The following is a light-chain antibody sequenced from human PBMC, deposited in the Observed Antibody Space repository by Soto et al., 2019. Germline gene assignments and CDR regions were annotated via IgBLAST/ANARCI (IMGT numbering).Light chain of an antibody. Sequence: QSALTQPASVSGSPGQSITISCTGTSSDVGAYNYVSWYQQHPGKAPKLMIYEVSNRPSGVSNRCTGSKSGNTASLTISGLQAEDEADYYCSSYTSSSTRVFGTGTKLTVL. J-gene: IGLJ1*01. CDR2: EVS. CDR1: SSDVGAYNY. CDR3: SSYTSSSTRV. V-gene: IGLV2-14*01.